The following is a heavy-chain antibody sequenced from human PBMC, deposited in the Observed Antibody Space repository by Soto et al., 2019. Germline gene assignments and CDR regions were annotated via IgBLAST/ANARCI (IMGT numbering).Heavy chain of an antibody. V-gene: IGHV2-5*01. CDR3: AHDDPLDCHY. D-gene: IGHD2-21*02. Sequence: QITLRESGPALVQPTQTLTLTCTFSGFSLSTSGAAVGWIRQPPGKGLEWIALIYWNGIERYSPSLKNRLSITKDTSKNDVALTMTNMDPVDTGTYYWAHDDPLDCHYWGQGTLVTVSS. CDR2: IYWNGIE. J-gene: IGHJ4*02. CDR1: GFSLSTSGAA.